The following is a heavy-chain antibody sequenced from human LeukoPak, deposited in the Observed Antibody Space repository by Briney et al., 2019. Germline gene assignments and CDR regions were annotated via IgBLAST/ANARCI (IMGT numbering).Heavy chain of an antibody. Sequence: ASVKVSCKASGYTFTGYYMHWVRQAPGQGLEWMGGIIPIFGTANYAQKFQGRVTITADESTSTAYMELSSLRSEGTAVYYCARDLIPVEMATINPGGYYYYYMDVWGKGTTVTISS. CDR2: IIPIFGTA. D-gene: IGHD5-24*01. J-gene: IGHJ6*03. V-gene: IGHV1-69*13. CDR3: ARDLIPVEMATINPGGYYYYYMDV. CDR1: GYTFTGYY.